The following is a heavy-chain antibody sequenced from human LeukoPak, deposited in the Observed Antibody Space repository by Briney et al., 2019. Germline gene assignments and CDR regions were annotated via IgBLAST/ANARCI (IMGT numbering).Heavy chain of an antibody. CDR1: GCTFTSYG. CDR3: ARGIPIVVVPAAIRDYYYYYYMDV. J-gene: IGHJ6*03. V-gene: IGHV1-18*01. CDR2: ISAYNGNT. Sequence: ASVKVSCKASGCTFTSYGISWVRQAPGQGLEWMGWISAYNGNTNYAQKPQGRVTMTTDTSTSTAYMELRSLRSDDTAVYYCARGIPIVVVPAAIRDYYYYYYMDVWGKGTTVTVSS. D-gene: IGHD2-2*01.